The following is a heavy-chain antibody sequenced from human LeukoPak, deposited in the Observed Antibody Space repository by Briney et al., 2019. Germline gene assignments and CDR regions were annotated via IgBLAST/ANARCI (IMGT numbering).Heavy chain of an antibody. CDR3: ARDRCSSTSCYYFDY. J-gene: IGHJ4*02. V-gene: IGHV1-2*02. CDR2: INPNSGGT. Sequence: ASVTVSCKSSGYTFTGYYMHWVRQAPGQGLEWMGWINPNSGGTNYAQKFQGRVTMTRDTTISTAYMELSRLRSDDTAVYYCARDRCSSTSCYYFDYWGQGTLVTVSS. CDR1: GYTFTGYY. D-gene: IGHD2-2*01.